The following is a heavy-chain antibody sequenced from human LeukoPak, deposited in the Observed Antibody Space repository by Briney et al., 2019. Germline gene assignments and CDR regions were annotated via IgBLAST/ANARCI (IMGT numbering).Heavy chain of an antibody. CDR3: ASDSSGYYSYYYYYMDV. CDR2: IIPIFGTA. CDR1: GGTFSSCA. D-gene: IGHD3-22*01. Sequence: SVKVSCKASGGTFSSCAISWVRQAPGQGLEWMGGIIPIFGTANYAQKFQGRVTITTDESTSTAYMELSSLRSEDTAVYYCASDSSGYYSYYYYYMDVWGKGTTVTVSS. V-gene: IGHV1-69*05. J-gene: IGHJ6*03.